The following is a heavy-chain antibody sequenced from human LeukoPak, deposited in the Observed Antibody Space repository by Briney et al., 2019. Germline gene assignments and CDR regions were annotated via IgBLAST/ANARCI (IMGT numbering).Heavy chain of an antibody. CDR1: GGSISSYY. CDR3: ARLEGGYFDY. Sequence: SETLSLTCTVSGGSISSYYWSWIRQPPGKGLEWIGYIYYSGSTNYNPSLKSRVTISVDTSKNQFSLKLSSVTAADTAVYYCARLEGGYFDYWGQGILVTVSS. J-gene: IGHJ4*02. D-gene: IGHD3-22*01. CDR2: IYYSGST. V-gene: IGHV4-59*12.